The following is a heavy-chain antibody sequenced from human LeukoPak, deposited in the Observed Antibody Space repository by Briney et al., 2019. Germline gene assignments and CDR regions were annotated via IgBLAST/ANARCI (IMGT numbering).Heavy chain of an antibody. CDR2: INPSGGST. CDR3: ARAHSMNIVLMEYALNFDY. Sequence: ASVKVSCKASGYTFTSYYRNWVRKAPGQGLEWMGIINPSGGSTSYAQKFQGRVTMTRDTSTSTVYMELSSLRSEDTAVYYCARAHSMNIVLMEYALNFDYWGQGTLVTVSS. D-gene: IGHD2-8*01. CDR1: GYTFTSYY. V-gene: IGHV1-46*01. J-gene: IGHJ4*02.